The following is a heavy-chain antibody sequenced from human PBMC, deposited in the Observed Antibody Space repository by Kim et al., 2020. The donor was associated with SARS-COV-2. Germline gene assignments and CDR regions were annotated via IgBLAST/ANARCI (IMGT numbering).Heavy chain of an antibody. V-gene: IGHV1-24*01. Sequence: ASVKVSCKVSGYTLTELSMHWVRQAPGKGLEWMGGFDPEDGETIYAQKFQGRVTMTEDTSTDTAYMELTSLRSEDTAVYYCATDNLAARPEYYGMDVWGQGTKVTVSS. CDR3: ATDNLAARPEYYGMDV. CDR2: FDPEDGET. D-gene: IGHD6-6*01. CDR1: GYTLTELS. J-gene: IGHJ6*02.